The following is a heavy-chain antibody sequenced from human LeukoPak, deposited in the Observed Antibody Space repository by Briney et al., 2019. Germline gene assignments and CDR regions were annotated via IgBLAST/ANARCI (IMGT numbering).Heavy chain of an antibody. J-gene: IGHJ4*02. CDR3: ARAPRIQLWSYYFDY. V-gene: IGHV1-3*01. D-gene: IGHD5-18*01. Sequence: ASVKVSCKASGYTFTSYATHWVRQAPGQRLEWMGWINAGNGNTKYSQKFQGRVTITRDTSASTAYMELSSLRSEDTAVYYCARAPRIQLWSYYFDYWGQGTLVTVSS. CDR2: INAGNGNT. CDR1: GYTFTSYA.